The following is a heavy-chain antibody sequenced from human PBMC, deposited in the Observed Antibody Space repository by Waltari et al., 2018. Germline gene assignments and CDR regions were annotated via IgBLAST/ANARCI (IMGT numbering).Heavy chain of an antibody. CDR3: ARGAGNCSGGSCYPGYFDY. J-gene: IGHJ4*02. D-gene: IGHD2-15*01. CDR2: TYHSGST. CDR1: GYSISSGYY. V-gene: IGHV4-38-2*01. Sequence: QVQLQESGPGLVKPSETLSLTCVVSGYSISSGYYWGWIRQPPGKGLEWIGSTYHSGSTYYNPSLKSRVTISVDTSKNQFSLKLSSVTAADTAVYYCARGAGNCSGGSCYPGYFDYWGQGTLVTVSA.